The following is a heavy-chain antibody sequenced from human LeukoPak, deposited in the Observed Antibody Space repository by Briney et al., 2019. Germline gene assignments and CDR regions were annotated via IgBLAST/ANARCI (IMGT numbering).Heavy chain of an antibody. Sequence: PSETLSLTCTVSGGSISSGNYYWTWIRQPAGEGLEWIGRIYATGTTHYNPSLKSRVTISVKTSRNQFSLRLNSVTAADTAIYYCARESAPTGPFFDSWGRGSLVTVSS. CDR3: ARESAPTGPFFDS. V-gene: IGHV4-61*02. D-gene: IGHD1-1*01. CDR1: GGSISSGNYY. J-gene: IGHJ4*02. CDR2: IYATGTT.